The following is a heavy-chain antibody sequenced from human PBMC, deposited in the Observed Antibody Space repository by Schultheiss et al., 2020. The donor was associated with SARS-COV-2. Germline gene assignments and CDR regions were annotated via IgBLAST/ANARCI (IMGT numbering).Heavy chain of an antibody. CDR1: GFTFSNAW. Sequence: GGSLRLSCAASGFTFSNAWMSWVRQAPGKGLEWVSAISGSGGSTYYADSVKGRFTISRDNSKNTLYLQMNSLRAEDTAVYYCARESYGFDYWGQGTLVTVSS. CDR3: ARESYGFDY. D-gene: IGHD1-26*01. J-gene: IGHJ4*02. CDR2: ISGSGGST. V-gene: IGHV3-23*01.